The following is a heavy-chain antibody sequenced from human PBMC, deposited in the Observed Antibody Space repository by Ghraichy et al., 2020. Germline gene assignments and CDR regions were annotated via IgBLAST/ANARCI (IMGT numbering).Heavy chain of an antibody. J-gene: IGHJ4*02. CDR1: GFTFSSYA. D-gene: IGHD2-21*02. CDR2: ISGSGGST. CDR3: AKEADIVVVTASDY. V-gene: IGHV3-23*01. Sequence: GESLNISCAASGFTFSSYAMSWVRQAPGKGLEWVSAISGSGGSTYYADSVKGRFTISRDNSKNTLYLQMNSLRAEDTAVYYCAKEADIVVVTASDYWGQGTLVTVSS.